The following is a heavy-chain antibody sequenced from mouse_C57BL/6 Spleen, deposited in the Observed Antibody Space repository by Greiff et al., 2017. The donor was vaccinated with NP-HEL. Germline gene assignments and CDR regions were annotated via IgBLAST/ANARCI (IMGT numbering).Heavy chain of an antibody. D-gene: IGHD1-1*01. J-gene: IGHJ3*01. Sequence: QVQLQQSGAELARPGASVKLSCKASGYTFTSYGISWVKQRTGQGLEWIGEFYPRSGNPYYNEKFKGKATLTADKSSSTAYMELRSLTSEDSAVYYGADITTVVAKAYWGQGTPVTVSA. V-gene: IGHV1-81*01. CDR1: GYTFTSYG. CDR2: FYPRSGNP. CDR3: ADITTVVAKAY.